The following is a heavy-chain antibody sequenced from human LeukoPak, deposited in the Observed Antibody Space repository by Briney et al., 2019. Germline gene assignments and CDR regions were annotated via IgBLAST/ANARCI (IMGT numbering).Heavy chain of an antibody. Sequence: GASVKVSCKASGYTFTGYYMHWVRQAPGQGLEWMGWINPNSGGTNYAQKFQGRVTMTRDTSISTAYMELSRLRSDDTAVYYCAKAPDGYNGLDYFDYWGQGTLVTVSS. CDR3: AKAPDGYNGLDYFDY. CDR2: INPNSGGT. V-gene: IGHV1-2*02. J-gene: IGHJ4*02. CDR1: GYTFTGYY. D-gene: IGHD5-24*01.